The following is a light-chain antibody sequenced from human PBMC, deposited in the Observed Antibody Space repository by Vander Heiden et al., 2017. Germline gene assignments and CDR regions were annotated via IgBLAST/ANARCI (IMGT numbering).Light chain of an antibody. CDR3: QQYDNLPSLT. V-gene: IGKV1-33*01. J-gene: IGKJ4*01. Sequence: DIQMTQSPSSLSASVGDRVTITCQASQDISNYSNWYQQKPGKAPKLLIYDASNLETGVPSRFSGSGSGTDFTFTISSLQPEDIATYYCQQYDNLPSLTFGGGTKVXIK. CDR2: DAS. CDR1: QDISNY.